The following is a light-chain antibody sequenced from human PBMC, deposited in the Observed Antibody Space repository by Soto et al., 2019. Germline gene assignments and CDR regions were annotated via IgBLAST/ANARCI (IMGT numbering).Light chain of an antibody. CDR3: QQYNDWPPKIT. J-gene: IGKJ5*01. CDR1: QSVSSN. V-gene: IGKV3-15*01. CDR2: GAS. Sequence: ERGITEYNTTLSVSPGERTTLSRRAIQSVSSNLAWYQQKPGQAPRLLIYGASTRATGIPARFSGSGSGTEFTLTISSLQSEDFAVYYCQQYNDWPPKITFGQGTRLEIK.